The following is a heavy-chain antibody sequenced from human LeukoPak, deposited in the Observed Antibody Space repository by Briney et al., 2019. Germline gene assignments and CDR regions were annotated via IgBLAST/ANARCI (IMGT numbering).Heavy chain of an antibody. D-gene: IGHD6-19*01. CDR2: SNTDGSIT. V-gene: IGHV3-74*01. CDR1: GFTFSSYS. Sequence: GGSLRLSCAASGFTFSSYSMNWVRQAPGKGLLWVSRSNTDGSITRYVDSVKGRFTISRDNAKNTLYLQMNSLRVEDTAVYYCARQGYSSGDMDVWGKGTTVTVSS. CDR3: ARQGYSSGDMDV. J-gene: IGHJ6*03.